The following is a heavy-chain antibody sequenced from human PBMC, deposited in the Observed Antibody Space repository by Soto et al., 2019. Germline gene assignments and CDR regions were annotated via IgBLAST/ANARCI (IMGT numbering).Heavy chain of an antibody. J-gene: IGHJ6*02. Sequence: LSLTCTVSGGSISSGDYYWSWIRQPPGKGLEWIGYIYYSGSTYYNPSLKSRVTISVDTSKNQFSLKLSSVTAADKAVYYCARENRVPAAMGEYYYYGMDVWGQGTTVTVSS. V-gene: IGHV4-30-4*01. CDR3: ARENRVPAAMGEYYYYGMDV. CDR2: IYYSGST. D-gene: IGHD2-2*01. CDR1: GGSISSGDYY.